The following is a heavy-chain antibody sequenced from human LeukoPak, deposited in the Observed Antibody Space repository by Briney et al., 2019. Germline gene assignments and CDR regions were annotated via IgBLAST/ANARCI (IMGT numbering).Heavy chain of an antibody. CDR1: GGSISGSY. CDR2: IYYSGST. CDR3: ARYSSFFYYYYMDV. V-gene: IGHV4-59*01. Sequence: SETLSLTCTVSGGSISGSYWNWIRQPPGKGLEWIGYIYYSGSTNYNPSLKSRVTISVDTSKNQFSLKLNSVTAADTAVYYCARYSSFFYYYYMDVWGKGTTVTVSS. D-gene: IGHD4-11*01. J-gene: IGHJ6*03.